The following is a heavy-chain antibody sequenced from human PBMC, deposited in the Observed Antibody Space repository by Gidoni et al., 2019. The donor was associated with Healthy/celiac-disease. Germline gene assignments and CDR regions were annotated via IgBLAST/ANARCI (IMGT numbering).Heavy chain of an antibody. CDR2: IIPILGIA. D-gene: IGHD3-10*01. V-gene: IGHV1-69*04. CDR1: GGTFRSYA. J-gene: IGHJ4*02. Sequence: QVQLVQSGAEVKKPGSSVKVSCKASGGTFRSYAISWVRQAPGQGLEWMGRIIPILGIANYAQKFQGRVTITADKSTSTAYMELSTLRSEDTAVYYCARGVMVRGVIATWGHEGDYWGQGTLVTVSS. CDR3: ARGVMVRGVIATWGHEGDY.